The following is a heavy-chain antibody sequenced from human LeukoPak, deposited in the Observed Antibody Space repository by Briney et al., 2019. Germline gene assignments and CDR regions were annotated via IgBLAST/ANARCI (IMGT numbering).Heavy chain of an antibody. V-gene: IGHV3-23*01. CDR1: GFTFSSYA. CDR3: AKSTTKAHYYDSSGYPY. J-gene: IGHJ4*02. CDR2: ISGSGGST. D-gene: IGHD3-22*01. Sequence: GGSLRLSCAASGFTFSSYAMSWVRQAPAKGREWVSAISGSGGSTYYADSGKGRFTISRDNSKNTLYLQMNSLRAEDTAGYYCAKSTTKAHYYDSSGYPYWGQGTLVTVSS.